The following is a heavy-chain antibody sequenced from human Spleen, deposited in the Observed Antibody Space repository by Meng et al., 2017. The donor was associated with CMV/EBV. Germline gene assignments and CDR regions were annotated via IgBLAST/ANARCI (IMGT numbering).Heavy chain of an antibody. CDR2: ISSTSSYI. V-gene: IGHV3-21*01. CDR1: GFTFSSYS. Sequence: GESLKISCVASGFTFSSYSMSWVRQAPGKGLEWVSSISSTSSYIYYADSLKGRFTISRDNAQSSLYLQVNSLSAEDTAVYYCARDPFWSGAHLDYWGQGTLVTVSS. J-gene: IGHJ4*02. CDR3: ARDPFWSGAHLDY. D-gene: IGHD3-3*01.